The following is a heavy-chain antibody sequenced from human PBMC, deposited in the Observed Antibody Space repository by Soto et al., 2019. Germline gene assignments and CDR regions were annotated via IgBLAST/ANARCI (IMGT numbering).Heavy chain of an antibody. CDR2: ISYDGSNK. CDR3: ARDLPPPPSGWYQTYYYYGMDV. D-gene: IGHD6-19*01. V-gene: IGHV3-30*03. Sequence: GGSLRLSCAASGFTFSSYGMHWVRQAPGKGLEWVAVISYDGSNKYYADSVKGRFTISRDNSKNTLYLQMNSLRAEDTAVYYCARDLPPPPSGWYQTYYYYGMDVWGQGTTVTVSS. CDR1: GFTFSSYG. J-gene: IGHJ6*02.